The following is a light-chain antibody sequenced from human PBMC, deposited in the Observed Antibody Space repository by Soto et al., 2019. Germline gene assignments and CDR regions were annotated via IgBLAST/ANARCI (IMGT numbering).Light chain of an antibody. CDR2: AAS. CDR3: QQYGGTPWT. Sequence: EIVLTQSPDTLSLSPGEIATLSFSASQSVSNNYLAWYQQKAGQAPRPLIYAASSRAPGVPDRFRGSGSGTDFSLTISRLEPEDFAVYYCQQYGGTPWTFGQGTRWIS. CDR1: QSVSNNY. J-gene: IGKJ1*01. V-gene: IGKV3-20*01.